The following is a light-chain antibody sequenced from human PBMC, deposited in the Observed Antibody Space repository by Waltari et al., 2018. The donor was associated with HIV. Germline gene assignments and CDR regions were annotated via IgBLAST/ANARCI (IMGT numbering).Light chain of an antibody. CDR3: QQYDTFPYT. CDR1: QKISSW. CDR2: QAS. V-gene: IGKV1-5*01. J-gene: IGKJ2*01. Sequence: RVTITCRASQKISSWLAWYQQRPGKAPNLLIYQASTLQGGVPSRFSGSGSGTDFTLTINRLQSDDFGTYYCQQYDTFPYTFGPGTNLEIK.